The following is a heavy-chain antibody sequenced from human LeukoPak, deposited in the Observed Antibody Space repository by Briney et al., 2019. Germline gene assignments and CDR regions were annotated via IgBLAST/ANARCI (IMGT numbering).Heavy chain of an antibody. V-gene: IGHV3-23*01. D-gene: IGHD6-19*01. Sequence: GGSLRLSCAASGFTFSSYAMSWVRQAPGKGLEWVSAISGSGGSTYYADSVKGRFTISRDNSKNTLYLQMNSLRAEDTAVYYCARVHSGDPRGMDVWGQGTTVTVSS. CDR1: GFTFSSYA. J-gene: IGHJ6*02. CDR2: ISGSGGST. CDR3: ARVHSGDPRGMDV.